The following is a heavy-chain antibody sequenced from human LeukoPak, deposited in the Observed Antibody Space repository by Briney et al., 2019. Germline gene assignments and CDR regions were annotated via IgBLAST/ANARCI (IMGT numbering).Heavy chain of an antibody. Sequence: ASVKVSCKASGYTFTSYGISWVRQAPGQGLEWMGWISAYNGNTNYAQKLQGRVTMTTDTSTSTAYMELRSLRSDDTAVYYCARVGPDYGDYMIEYYFDYWGQGTLVTVSP. CDR1: GYTFTSYG. CDR2: ISAYNGNT. J-gene: IGHJ4*02. D-gene: IGHD4-17*01. V-gene: IGHV1-18*01. CDR3: ARVGPDYGDYMIEYYFDY.